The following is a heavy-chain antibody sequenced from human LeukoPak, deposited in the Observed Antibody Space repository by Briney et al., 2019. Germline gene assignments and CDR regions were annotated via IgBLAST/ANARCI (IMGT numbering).Heavy chain of an antibody. J-gene: IGHJ4*02. CDR1: GYTLTELS. D-gene: IGHD3-10*01. CDR3: ATPPPPMVRGVIITSSFFDY. CDR2: FDPEDGET. V-gene: IGHV1-24*01. Sequence: ASVKVSCKVSGYTLTELSMHWVRQAPGKGLEWMGGFDPEDGETIYAQKFQGRVTMTEDTSTDTAYMELSSLRSEDTAVYYCATPPPPMVRGVIITSSFFDYWGQGTLVTVS.